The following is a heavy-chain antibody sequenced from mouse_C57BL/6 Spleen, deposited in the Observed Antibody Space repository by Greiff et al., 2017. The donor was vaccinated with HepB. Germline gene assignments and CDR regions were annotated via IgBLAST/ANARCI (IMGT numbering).Heavy chain of an antibody. J-gene: IGHJ3*01. CDR3: TRLDYGSPAAY. Sequence: EVHLVESGEGLVKPGGSLKLSCEASGFTFSSYAMSWVRQTPETRLEWVAYISSGGDYIYYADTVKGRFTISRDNARDTLYLQMSSLKSEDTAMYSLTRLDYGSPAAYWGQGTLVTVSA. D-gene: IGHD2-2*01. CDR1: GFTFSSYA. V-gene: IGHV5-9-1*02. CDR2: ISSGGDYI.